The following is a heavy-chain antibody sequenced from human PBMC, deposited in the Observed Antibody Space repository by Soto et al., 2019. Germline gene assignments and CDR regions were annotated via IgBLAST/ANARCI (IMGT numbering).Heavy chain of an antibody. Sequence: PSETLSLTCTVSGGSISSSSYYWGWIRQPPGKGLEWIGSIYYSGSTYYNPSLKSRVTISVDTSKNQFSLKLSSVTAADTAVYYCARQGRSEFYYYDRSGYYPYWGQGTLVTVSS. V-gene: IGHV4-39*01. CDR3: ARQGRSEFYYYDRSGYYPY. D-gene: IGHD3-22*01. CDR2: IYYSGST. CDR1: GGSISSSSYY. J-gene: IGHJ4*02.